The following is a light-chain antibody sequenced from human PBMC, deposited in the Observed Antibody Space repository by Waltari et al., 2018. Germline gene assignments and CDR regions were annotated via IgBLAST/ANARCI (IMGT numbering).Light chain of an antibody. CDR1: SGDVGNYNY. CDR3: SSYAGSSTYV. V-gene: IGLV2-8*01. CDR2: EVT. Sequence: QSALTQPPSASGSPGQSVPASCTGTSGDVGNYNYVSWYQQYPGKAPKLIIYEVTKRPSGVPDRFSGSKSGNTASLTVSGLRAEDEADYYCSSYAGSSTYVFGSGTKVTVL. J-gene: IGLJ1*01.